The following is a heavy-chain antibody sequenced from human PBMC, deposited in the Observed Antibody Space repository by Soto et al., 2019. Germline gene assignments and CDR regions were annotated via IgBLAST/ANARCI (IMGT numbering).Heavy chain of an antibody. CDR1: GFAISSSS. J-gene: IGHJ6*02. Sequence: PGGSLRLAGADCGFAISSSSMHWVRQAPGKGLEGVSCISSSSYIYYADSVKLRFTISRDNAKNSLYLQMNSLRAEDTAVYYCARDFPPVQLWPPTYYYYGMDAWGQGTTVTVSS. CDR3: ARDFPPVQLWPPTYYYYGMDA. CDR2: ISSSSYI. D-gene: IGHD5-18*01. V-gene: IGHV3-21*01.